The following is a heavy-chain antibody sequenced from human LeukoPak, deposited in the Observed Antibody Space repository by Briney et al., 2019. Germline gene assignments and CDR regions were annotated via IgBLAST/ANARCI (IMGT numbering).Heavy chain of an antibody. D-gene: IGHD2-2*01. CDR3: APRYCSSTSCFDVFDM. V-gene: IGHV1-2*02. CDR1: GYTFTGYY. CDR2: INPNSGGT. J-gene: IGHJ3*02. Sequence: ASVKVSCKASGYTFTGYYMHWVRQAPGQGLEWMGWINPNSGGTNYAPKFQGRVTMTRDTSISTGYLELSRLRFDDTAVYYCAPRYCSSTSCFDVFDMWGQGTMVTVSS.